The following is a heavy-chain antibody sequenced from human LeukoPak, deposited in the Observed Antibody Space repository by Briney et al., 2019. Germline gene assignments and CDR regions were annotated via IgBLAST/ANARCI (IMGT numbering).Heavy chain of an antibody. CDR3: ARVSIVGAIRALDY. D-gene: IGHD1-26*01. CDR1: GFTFSSYG. J-gene: IGHJ4*02. Sequence: PGGSLRLSCAASGFTFSSYGMNWVRQAPGKGLEWVSYISSSGSTIYYADSVKGRFTISRDNAKNSLYLQMNSLRAEDTAVYYCARVSIVGAIRALDYWGQGTLVTVSS. V-gene: IGHV3-48*04. CDR2: ISSSGSTI.